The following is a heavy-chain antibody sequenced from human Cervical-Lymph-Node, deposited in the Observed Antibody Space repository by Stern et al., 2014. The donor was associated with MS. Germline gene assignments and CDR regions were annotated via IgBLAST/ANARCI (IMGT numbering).Heavy chain of an antibody. V-gene: IGHV3-33*01. CDR2: IWYDGSNP. CDR1: GFSFSRYA. J-gene: IGHJ4*02. Sequence: VHLVESGGGVVQPGRSLRLSCAASGFSFSRYAMHWVRQAPGKGLEWGALIWYDGSNPYYADSVTARFTISRDNFKNTLYLQMNSLRAEDTAVYYCASAYSSSHYYFDYWGQGTLVTVSS. CDR3: ASAYSSSHYYFDY. D-gene: IGHD6-13*01.